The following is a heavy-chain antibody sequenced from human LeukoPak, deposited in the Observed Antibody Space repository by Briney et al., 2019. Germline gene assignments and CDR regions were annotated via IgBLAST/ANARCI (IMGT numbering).Heavy chain of an antibody. J-gene: IGHJ6*03. D-gene: IGHD3-9*01. CDR1: GGTFSSYA. CDR3: ARGLLRYFDWLLRGSFSYYYMDV. CDR2: IIPIFGTA. Sequence: SVKVSCKASGGTFSSYAISWVRQAPGQGLEWMGGIIPIFGTANYAQKFQGRVTITADESTSTAYMELSSLRSEDTAVYYCARGLLRYFDWLLRGSFSYYYMDVWGKGTTVTISS. V-gene: IGHV1-69*13.